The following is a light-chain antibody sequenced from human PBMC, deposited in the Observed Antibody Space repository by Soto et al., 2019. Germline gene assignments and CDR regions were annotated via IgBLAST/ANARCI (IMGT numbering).Light chain of an antibody. CDR2: EVS. V-gene: IGLV2-14*01. CDR1: STDIGGFKY. J-gene: IGLJ1*01. CDR3: SSYTSITIPYL. Sequence: QPVLTQPASVSGSPGQSITISCTGTSTDIGGFKYVSWYQQHPDKAPKLLIFEVSNRPSGVSNRFSGSKSGNTASLTISGLQAEDEADYYCSSYTSITIPYLFGTGTKLTVL.